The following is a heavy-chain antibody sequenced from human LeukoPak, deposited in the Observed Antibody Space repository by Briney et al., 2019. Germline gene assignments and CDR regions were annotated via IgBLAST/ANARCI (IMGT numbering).Heavy chain of an antibody. CDR3: AREYQLEGWFDP. Sequence: SETLSLTCTVSGGSISSAGYYWSWIRQHPGKGLEWIGSIYYSGNTYYNQSLKRRVTISVATSKNQFSLKLSSVTAADTAVYSCAREYQLEGWFDPWGQGTLVTVSS. CDR1: GGSISSAGYY. CDR2: IYYSGNT. V-gene: IGHV4-31*03. J-gene: IGHJ5*02. D-gene: IGHD1-1*01.